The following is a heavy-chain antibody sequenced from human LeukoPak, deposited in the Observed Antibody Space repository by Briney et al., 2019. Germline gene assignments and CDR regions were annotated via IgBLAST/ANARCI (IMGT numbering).Heavy chain of an antibody. V-gene: IGHV3-23*01. CDR3: ARRGESTSYGDYRFDY. CDR1: GFTFTSDA. CDR2: TVSRGTT. D-gene: IGHD4-17*01. J-gene: IGHJ4*02. Sequence: GGSLRLSCVASGFTFTSDAMNWVRQAPGKGLEWVSSTVSRGTTQYADSVKGRFTVSRDTSKNTLYLQMNSLRAEDTAVYYCARRGESTSYGDYRFDYWGQGTLVTVSS.